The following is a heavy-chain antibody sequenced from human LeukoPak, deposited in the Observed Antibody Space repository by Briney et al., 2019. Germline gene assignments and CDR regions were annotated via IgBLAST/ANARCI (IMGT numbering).Heavy chain of an antibody. Sequence: GGSLRLSCAASGFTFSTYAMHWVRQAPGKGLEWVAFIRYDGGNKYYADSVKGRSTISRDNSKNTLYLQMNSLRPEDTAVYYCAKDGPRRDGYNDHWGQGTLVTVSS. CDR2: IRYDGGNK. D-gene: IGHD5-24*01. CDR1: GFTFSTYA. V-gene: IGHV3-30*02. CDR3: AKDGPRRDGYNDH. J-gene: IGHJ4*02.